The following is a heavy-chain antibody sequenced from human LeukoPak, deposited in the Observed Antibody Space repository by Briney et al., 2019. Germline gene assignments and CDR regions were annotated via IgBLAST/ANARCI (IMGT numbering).Heavy chain of an antibody. CDR2: ISRRSSNL. Sequence: KPGRSVRLSCAASGLTFSRYSMNWVRQAPGKGLEWVSSISRRSSNLYYADSVKGRFTISRDNAKNSLYLQMNSPRAEDTALYYCARDGGVDGYNSYFDYCGQEPWSPSPQ. V-gene: IGHV3-21*01. CDR1: GLTFSRYS. J-gene: IGHJ4*01. CDR3: ARDGGVDGYNSYFDY. D-gene: IGHD5-24*01.